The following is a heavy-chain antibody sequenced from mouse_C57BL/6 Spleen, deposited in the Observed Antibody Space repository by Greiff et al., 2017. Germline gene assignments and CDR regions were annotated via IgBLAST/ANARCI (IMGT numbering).Heavy chain of an antibody. CDR1: GFTFSDYG. CDR2: ISSGSSTI. J-gene: IGHJ4*01. CDR3: AITVVATEYAMGC. V-gene: IGHV5-17*01. D-gene: IGHD1-1*01. Sequence: EVQLVESGGGLVKPGGSLKLSCAASGFTFSDYGMHWVRQAPEKGLEWVAYISSGSSTIYYADTVKGRFTISSDNAKNTLFLQMTSLRSEDTAMYYCAITVVATEYAMGCWGQGASVTVSS.